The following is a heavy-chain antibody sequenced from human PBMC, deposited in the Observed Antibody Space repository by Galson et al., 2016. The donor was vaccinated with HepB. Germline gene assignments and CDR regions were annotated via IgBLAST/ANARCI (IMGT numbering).Heavy chain of an antibody. J-gene: IGHJ6*02. D-gene: IGHD5-12*01. V-gene: IGHV3-23*01. CDR1: GFIFSTYA. CDR3: ARDPGGYSGYGGNYFGMDV. CDR2: IRGSGGGI. Sequence: SLRLSCAGSGFIFSTYAMNWVRQAPGKGLEWVSSIRGSGGGIDYADSVKGRFTISRDNSKNTLYLHMNSLRPEDTAVYYCARDPGGYSGYGGNYFGMDVWRQGTTVTVS.